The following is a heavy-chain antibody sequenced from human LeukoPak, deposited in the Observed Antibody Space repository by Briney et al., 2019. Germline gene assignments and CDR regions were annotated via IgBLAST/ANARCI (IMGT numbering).Heavy chain of an antibody. CDR3: ARSGSTTWHNFDY. Sequence: PSETLSLTCTVSGGSIRSYYWNWIRQPPGKGLEWIGSFHHSGNTHYNLSLKSRVTISVDTSNNQFSLRLSSVTAADTAVYYCARSGSTTWHNFDYWGQGTLVTVSS. D-gene: IGHD6-13*01. V-gene: IGHV4-59*13. J-gene: IGHJ4*02. CDR1: GGSIRSYY. CDR2: FHHSGNT.